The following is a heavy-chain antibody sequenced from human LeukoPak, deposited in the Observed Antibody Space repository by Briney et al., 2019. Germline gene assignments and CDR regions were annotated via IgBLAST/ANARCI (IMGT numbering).Heavy chain of an antibody. CDR3: ARGREGTTKFDP. CDR1: GFTFSSYA. CDR2: ISYDGSNK. D-gene: IGHD2/OR15-2a*01. J-gene: IGHJ5*02. V-gene: IGHV3-30*04. Sequence: PGGSLRLSCAASGFTFSSYAMHWVRQAPGKGLEWAAVISYDGSNKYYADSVKGRFTISRDNSKNTLYLQMNSLRAEDTAVYYCARGREGTTKFDPWGQGTLVTVSS.